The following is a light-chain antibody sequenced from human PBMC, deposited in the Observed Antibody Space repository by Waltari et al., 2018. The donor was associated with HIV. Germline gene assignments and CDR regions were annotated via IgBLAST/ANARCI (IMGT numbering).Light chain of an antibody. CDR3: SSYTSSSTPVV. Sequence: QSALTQPASVSGSPGQSITISCTGTSRDVGCYNYVSWYQQHPGKAPKLMIYEVSNRPSGVSNRFSGSKSGNTASLTISGLQAEDEADYYCSSYTSSSTPVVFGGGTKLTVL. CDR1: SRDVGCYNY. J-gene: IGLJ2*01. V-gene: IGLV2-14*01. CDR2: EVS.